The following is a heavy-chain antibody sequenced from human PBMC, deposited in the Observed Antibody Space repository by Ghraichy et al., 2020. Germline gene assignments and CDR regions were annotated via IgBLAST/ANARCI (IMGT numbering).Heavy chain of an antibody. CDR2: ISSSGGST. CDR1: GFTFTNYA. V-gene: IGHV3-23*01. D-gene: IGHD1-26*01. Sequence: GESLNISCAASGFTFTNYAMSWVRQAPGKGLEWVSGISSSGGSTYYADSVKGRFTVYRDNSKNTLYLQMNSLRAEDTAVYYCAKAFGFSVGAIDYWGQGTLVTVSS. CDR3: AKAFGFSVGAIDY. J-gene: IGHJ4*02.